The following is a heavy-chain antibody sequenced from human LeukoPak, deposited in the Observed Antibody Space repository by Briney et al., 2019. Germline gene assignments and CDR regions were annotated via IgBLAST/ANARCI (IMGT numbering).Heavy chain of an antibody. CDR3: ARAYSGYEGVDY. D-gene: IGHD5-12*01. CDR2: ISSSGSTI. V-gene: IGHV3-48*03. J-gene: IGHJ4*02. CDR1: GFTFSSYE. Sequence: GGSLRLSCAASGFTFSSYEMNWVRQAPGKGLEWVSYISSSGSTIYYADSVKGRFTISRDNAKNPLYLQMNSLRAEDTAVYYCARAYSGYEGVDYWGQGTLVTVSS.